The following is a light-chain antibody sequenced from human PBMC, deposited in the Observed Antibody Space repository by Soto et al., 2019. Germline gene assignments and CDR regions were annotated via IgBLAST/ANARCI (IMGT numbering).Light chain of an antibody. Sequence: QSVLTQPASVSGSPGQSITISSTGTSSDVGGYNHVSWYQQHPGKAPKLIIYEVRNRPSGVSNRLSGSKSGNTASLTISGLQADDEADYYCCSYTSSSIRVFGGGTKLTVL. CDR2: EVR. CDR3: CSYTSSSIRV. CDR1: SSDVGGYNH. J-gene: IGLJ3*02. V-gene: IGLV2-14*01.